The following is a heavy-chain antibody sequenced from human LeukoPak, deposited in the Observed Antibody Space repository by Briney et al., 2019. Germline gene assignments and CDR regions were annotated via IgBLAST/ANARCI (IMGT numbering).Heavy chain of an antibody. Sequence: GASVKVSCKASGYTFPSYDINWVRQATGQGLEWMGWMNPNSGNTGYAQKFQGRVTMTRNTSISTAYMELSSLRSEDTAVYYCARGQIIRSGSSYYFDYWGQGTLVTVSS. CDR2: MNPNSGNT. J-gene: IGHJ4*02. V-gene: IGHV1-8*01. D-gene: IGHD1-26*01. CDR1: GYTFPSYD. CDR3: ARGQIIRSGSSYYFDY.